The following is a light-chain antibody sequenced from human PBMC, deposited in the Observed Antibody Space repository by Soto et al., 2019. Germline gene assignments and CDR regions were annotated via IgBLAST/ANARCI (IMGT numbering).Light chain of an antibody. Sequence: EIVLTQSPATLSLSPGERATLSCRASHSVSSYLAWYQQKPDQAPRLLIYDASTRATGIPARFSGSGSGTEFTLTISSLQSEDFAVYYCQQYNNWPPLTFGGGTKVDIK. CDR3: QQYNNWPPLT. CDR2: DAS. CDR1: HSVSSY. V-gene: IGKV3-15*01. J-gene: IGKJ4*01.